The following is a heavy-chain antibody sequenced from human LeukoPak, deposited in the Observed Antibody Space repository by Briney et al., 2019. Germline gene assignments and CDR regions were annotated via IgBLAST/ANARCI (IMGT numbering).Heavy chain of an antibody. CDR3: ARVELRYFDWLFDI. V-gene: IGHV4-34*01. CDR1: GGSFSGYY. D-gene: IGHD3-9*01. CDR2: INHSGST. Sequence: AETLSLTCAVYGGSFSGYYWSWIRQPPGKGLEWIGEINHSGSTNYNPSLKSRVTISVDTSKNQFSLKLSSVTAADTAVYYCARVELRYFDWLFDIWGQGTMVTVSS. J-gene: IGHJ3*02.